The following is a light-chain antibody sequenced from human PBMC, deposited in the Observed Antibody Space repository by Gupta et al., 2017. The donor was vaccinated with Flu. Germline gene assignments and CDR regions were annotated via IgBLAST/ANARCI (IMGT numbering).Light chain of an antibody. CDR1: QSVRRY. CDR3: QQRNNGHPMYT. Sequence: EIVLTHPPATLSLSPGETATLSCRASQSVRRYLAWYQQKQSQAPGLLIYDASTRTKGISATCSGSGGGTDTNFTITSREPEDCEVYYCQQRNNGHPMYTFGQGTKLDIK. J-gene: IGKJ2*01. CDR2: DAS. V-gene: IGKV3-11*01.